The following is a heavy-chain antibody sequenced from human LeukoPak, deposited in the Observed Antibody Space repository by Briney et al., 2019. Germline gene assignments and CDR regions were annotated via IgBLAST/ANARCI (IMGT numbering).Heavy chain of an antibody. J-gene: IGHJ4*02. CDR2: IYYSGST. Sequence: SETLSLTCTVSGGSISSRSYYWGWIRQPPGKGLEWIGSIYYSGSTYYNPSLRSRVTISVDTSKNQFSLKLTSVTAADTAVYYRARHDSSGYYRPLDYWGQGTLVTVSS. V-gene: IGHV4-39*01. CDR1: GGSISSRSYY. D-gene: IGHD3-22*01. CDR3: ARHDSSGYYRPLDY.